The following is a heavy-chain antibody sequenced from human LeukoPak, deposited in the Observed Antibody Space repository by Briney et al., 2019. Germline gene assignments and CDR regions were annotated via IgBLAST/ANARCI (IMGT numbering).Heavy chain of an antibody. V-gene: IGHV4-59*01. Sequence: SETLSLTCTVSGGSISSDYWSWIRQSPGKGLEWIGYVYYTGITNYNPSLKSRVTISLDTSKNHFSLKLSSVTAADTAVYYCVSQLGGTTFHWGQGTLVTVSS. D-gene: IGHD1-1*01. CDR1: GGSISSDY. J-gene: IGHJ4*02. CDR3: VSQLGGTTFH. CDR2: VYYTGIT.